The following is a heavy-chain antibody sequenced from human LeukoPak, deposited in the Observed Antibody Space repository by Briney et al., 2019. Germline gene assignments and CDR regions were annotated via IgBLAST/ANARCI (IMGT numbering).Heavy chain of an antibody. Sequence: SETLSLTCTVSGGSISSSSYYWGWIRQPPGKGLEWIGSIYYSGSTYYNPSLKSRVTISVDTSKKQFSLKLTSVTAADTAVYYCARIMDTAWGMDVWGQGTTVTVSS. CDR3: ARIMDTAWGMDV. D-gene: IGHD2-8*01. CDR1: GGSISSSSYY. CDR2: IYYSGST. V-gene: IGHV4-39*07. J-gene: IGHJ6*02.